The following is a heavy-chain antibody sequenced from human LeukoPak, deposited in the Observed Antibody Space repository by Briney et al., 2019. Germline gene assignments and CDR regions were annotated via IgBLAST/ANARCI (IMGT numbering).Heavy chain of an antibody. CDR3: ARDYRARVGRHSDLGGECDY. Sequence: ASVKVSCKASGYTFTSYGFSWVRQAPGQGLEWMGWISAYNGDTKYAQRYQGRVTLTTDTSTRTSYMALRSLRYDDTAVYYCARDYRARVGRHSDLGGECDYWGQGTLVTVSS. D-gene: IGHD1-26*01. CDR2: ISAYNGDT. J-gene: IGHJ4*02. V-gene: IGHV1-18*01. CDR1: GYTFTSYG.